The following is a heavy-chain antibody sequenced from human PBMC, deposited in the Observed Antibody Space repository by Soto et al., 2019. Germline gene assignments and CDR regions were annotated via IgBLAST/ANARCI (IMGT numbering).Heavy chain of an antibody. D-gene: IGHD2-2*01. V-gene: IGHV4-31*03. Sequence: TLSLTCTVSGGSISSGGYYWSLIRQHPGKGLEWIGYIYYSGSTYYNPSLKSRVTISVDTSKNQFSLKLSSVTAADTAVYYCARGREVVPEETYYYYYMDVWGKGTTVTVSS. CDR3: ARGREVVPEETYYYYYMDV. CDR2: IYYSGST. CDR1: GGSISSGGYY. J-gene: IGHJ6*03.